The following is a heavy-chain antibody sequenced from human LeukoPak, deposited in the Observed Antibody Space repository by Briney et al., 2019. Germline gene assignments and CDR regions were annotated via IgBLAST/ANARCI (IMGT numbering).Heavy chain of an antibody. Sequence: ASVKVSCKASGYTFTSYGISWVRQAPGQGLEWMGWISAYNGNTNYAQKLQGRVTMTTDTSTSTAYMELRSLRSDDTAVYYCARVGYYGSGSFGLEIDYWGQGTLVTVSS. CDR2: ISAYNGNT. V-gene: IGHV1-18*01. CDR1: GYTFTSYG. J-gene: IGHJ4*02. CDR3: ARVGYYGSGSFGLEIDY. D-gene: IGHD3-10*01.